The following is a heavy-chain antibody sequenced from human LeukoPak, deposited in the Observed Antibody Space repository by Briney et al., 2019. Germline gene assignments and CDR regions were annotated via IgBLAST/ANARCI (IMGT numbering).Heavy chain of an antibody. CDR3: ARINYYDTSGYRFDI. V-gene: IGHV4-59*01. D-gene: IGHD3-22*01. Sequence: SETLSLTCTVSGGSTSSYYWSWIRQPPGKGLEWIGYIHYSGSTNYNPSLKTRVTISVDTSKNQFSLKLRTVTAADTAVYYCARINYYDTSGYRFDIWGQGTMVIVSS. J-gene: IGHJ3*02. CDR2: IHYSGST. CDR1: GGSTSSYY.